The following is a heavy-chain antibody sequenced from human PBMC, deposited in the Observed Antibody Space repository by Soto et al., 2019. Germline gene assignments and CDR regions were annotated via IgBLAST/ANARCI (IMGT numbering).Heavy chain of an antibody. Sequence: PSETLSLTCTVSGGSISPYYWSWIRQPPGKGLEWIGYIYYSGSTKYNPSLKSRVIISVDRTKNHFSLRLNSVTAADSAVYYCVRVGGYYGDYPNFDYWGQGTLVTV. V-gene: IGHV4-59*01. CDR2: IYYSGST. CDR3: VRVGGYYGDYPNFDY. D-gene: IGHD4-17*01. CDR1: GGSISPYY. J-gene: IGHJ4*02.